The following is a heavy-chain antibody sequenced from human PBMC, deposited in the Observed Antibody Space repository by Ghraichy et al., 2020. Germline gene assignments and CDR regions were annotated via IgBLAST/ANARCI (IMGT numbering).Heavy chain of an antibody. Sequence: SETLSLSCTVSGGSISDSSYFWAWIRQPPGKELEWIGTFDYTKNTYYSPSLKSRVTISVDMSKNQFSLHLTSGTAADTAGYYCARHASFFPFDHWGQGTLVSVSS. CDR3: ARHASFFPFDH. J-gene: IGHJ4*02. CDR2: FDYTKNT. D-gene: IGHD2/OR15-2a*01. CDR1: GGSISDSSYF. V-gene: IGHV4-39*01.